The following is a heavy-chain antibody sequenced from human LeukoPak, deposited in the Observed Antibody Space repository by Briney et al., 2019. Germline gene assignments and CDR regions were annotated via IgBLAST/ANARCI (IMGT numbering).Heavy chain of an antibody. V-gene: IGHV4-34*01. CDR1: GGSFSGYY. CDR3: ARVINNSSWYKVGHWVWDY. J-gene: IGHJ4*02. CDR2: INNSGST. Sequence: SESLSLTCAVYGGSFSGYYWSWVRQPPGKGLEWAGEINNSGSTNYDPSVKGRVTISVDTSKNQFSLKLSSVTAADTAVYYCARVINNSSWYKVGHWVWDYWGQGTLVTVSS. D-gene: IGHD6-13*01.